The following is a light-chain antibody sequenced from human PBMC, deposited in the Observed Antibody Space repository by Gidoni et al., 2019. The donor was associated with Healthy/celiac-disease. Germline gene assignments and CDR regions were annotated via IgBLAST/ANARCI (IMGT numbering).Light chain of an antibody. V-gene: IGKV3-15*01. Sequence: IGMTQSPATLSVSPGERATLACRARQSVSSNLAWDQPKPGQAPRLRIYGASTRATGIPARFSGSGSGTEFTLTFSSLQSEDFAVYCCQQYNNWPPGTFGQGTQVEIK. J-gene: IGKJ1*01. CDR1: QSVSSN. CDR3: QQYNNWPPGT. CDR2: GAS.